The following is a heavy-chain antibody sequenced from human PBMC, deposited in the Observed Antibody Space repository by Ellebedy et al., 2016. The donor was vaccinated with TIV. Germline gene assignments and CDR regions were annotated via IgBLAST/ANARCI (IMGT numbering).Heavy chain of an antibody. CDR1: GFTFSTYA. CDR2: IGGSVAAT. Sequence: GGSLRLXXAASGFTFSTYAMSWVRQAPGKGLEWVSAIGGSVAATYYADSVKGRFTISRDNAKNTLYLQMNSLRDEDTAVYYCAGGAGWLADYWGQGTLVTVSS. V-gene: IGHV3-23*01. J-gene: IGHJ4*02. D-gene: IGHD6-19*01. CDR3: AGGAGWLADY.